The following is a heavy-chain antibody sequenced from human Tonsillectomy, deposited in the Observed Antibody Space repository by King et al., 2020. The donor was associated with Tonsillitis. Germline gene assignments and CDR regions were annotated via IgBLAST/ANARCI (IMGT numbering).Heavy chain of an antibody. J-gene: IGHJ4*02. Sequence: VQLVESGGGVVQPGRSLRLSCAASGFTFSSYGMHWVRQAPGKGLEWVAVISYDGSNKYYADSVKGRLTISRDNSKNTLYLQMNSLRAEDTAVYYCAKGRGGSTVTTGIGFDYWGQGTLVTVSS. D-gene: IGHD4-17*01. CDR1: GFTFSSYG. V-gene: IGHV3-30*18. CDR3: AKGRGGSTVTTGIGFDY. CDR2: ISYDGSNK.